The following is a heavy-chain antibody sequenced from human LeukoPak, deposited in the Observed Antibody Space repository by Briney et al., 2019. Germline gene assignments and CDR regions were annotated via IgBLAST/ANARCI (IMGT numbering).Heavy chain of an antibody. CDR2: ISYDGSNK. J-gene: IGHJ4*02. CDR3: AGVYYDFWGVLDH. Sequence: AGGSLRLSCAASGFTFSSYAMHWVRQAPGKGLEWVAVISYDGSNKYYADSVKGRFTISRDNSKNTLYLQMNSLRAEDTAVYYCAGVYYDFWGVLDHWGQGTLVTVSS. V-gene: IGHV3-30*04. CDR1: GFTFSSYA. D-gene: IGHD3-3*01.